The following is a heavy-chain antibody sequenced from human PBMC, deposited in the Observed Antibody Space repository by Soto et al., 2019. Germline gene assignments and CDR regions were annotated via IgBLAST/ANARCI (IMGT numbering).Heavy chain of an antibody. CDR2: ISYDGSNK. Sequence: GGSLRLSCAASGFTFSSYGMHWVRQAPGKGLEWVAVISYDGSNKYYADSVKGRFTISRDNSKNTLYLQMNSLRAEDTAVYYCAKDSGPIVGAETGPFDYWGQGTLVTVSS. J-gene: IGHJ4*02. V-gene: IGHV3-30*18. CDR1: GFTFSSYG. CDR3: AKDSGPIVGAETGPFDY. D-gene: IGHD1-26*01.